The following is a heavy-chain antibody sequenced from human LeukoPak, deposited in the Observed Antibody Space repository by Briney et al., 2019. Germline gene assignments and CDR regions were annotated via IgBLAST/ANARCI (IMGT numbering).Heavy chain of an antibody. J-gene: IGHJ6*02. CDR2: IYPGDSDT. CDR3: ARAGYSSGWSEDYYYGMDV. CDR1: GYSFTSYW. Sequence: GESLKISCKGSGYSFTSYWIGWVRPMPGKGLEWMGIIYPGDSDTRYSPSFQGQVTISADKSISAAYLQWSSLKASDTAMYYCARAGYSSGWSEDYYYGMDVWGQGTTVTVSS. D-gene: IGHD6-19*01. V-gene: IGHV5-51*01.